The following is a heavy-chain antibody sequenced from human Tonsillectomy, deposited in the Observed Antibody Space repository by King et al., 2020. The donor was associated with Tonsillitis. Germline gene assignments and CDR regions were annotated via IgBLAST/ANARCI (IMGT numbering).Heavy chain of an antibody. V-gene: IGHV3-21*01. CDR1: GFTFSSYG. J-gene: IGHJ4*02. CDR2: ISSSSGYI. Sequence: VQLVESGGGLVKPGGSLRLSCAASGFTFSSYGMNWVRQAPGKGLEWVSSISSSSGYIYYADSVKGRFTISRDNAKNSLYLQMNSLRAEDTAVYYCASDLSNPNPYWGQGTLVTVSS. CDR3: ASDLSNPNPY.